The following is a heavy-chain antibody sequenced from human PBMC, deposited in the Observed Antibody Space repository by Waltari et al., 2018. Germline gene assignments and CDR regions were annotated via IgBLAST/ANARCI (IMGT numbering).Heavy chain of an antibody. Sequence: QVQLRESGPRLVKPSETLSLTCTVSGCSIRCYYLSWLRPPPGKGLEWIGYIHYGGTTLYNPSLESRVTISVDTSKDQFSLRLRSVTATDTAVYYCARHDVVPVLRRGFDPWGQGTLVIVSS. J-gene: IGHJ5*02. CDR2: IHYGGTT. CDR3: ARHDVVPVLRRGFDP. CDR1: GCSIRCYY. V-gene: IGHV4-59*08. D-gene: IGHD2-2*01.